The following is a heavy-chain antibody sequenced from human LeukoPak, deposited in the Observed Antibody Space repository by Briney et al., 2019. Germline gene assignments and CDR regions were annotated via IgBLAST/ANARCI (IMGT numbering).Heavy chain of an antibody. V-gene: IGHV3-48*03. Sequence: GGSLRLSCAASGFTFSSYEMNWVRQAPGKGLEWVSYISSSGSTIYYADSVKGRFTISRDNAKNSLYLQMNSLRAEDTAVYYCARGPTMKMDVWGRGTTVTVSS. J-gene: IGHJ6*04. CDR3: ARGPTMKMDV. CDR2: ISSSGSTI. CDR1: GFTFSSYE. D-gene: IGHD3-22*01.